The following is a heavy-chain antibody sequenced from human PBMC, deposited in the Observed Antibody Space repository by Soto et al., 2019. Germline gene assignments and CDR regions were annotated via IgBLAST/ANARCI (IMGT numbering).Heavy chain of an antibody. CDR3: ARKPDI. CDR2: IYHSGST. J-gene: IGHJ3*02. V-gene: IGHV4-30-2*01. CDR1: GGSITSGGYS. Sequence: QLQLQESGSGLVKPSQTLSLTCAVSGGSITSGGYSWSWIRQPPGKGLEWIGYIYHSGSTYYNPSLKSRVTLSVDRSKNQFPLKPRSLTAADPAVYCCARKPDIWGQGTMVTVSS.